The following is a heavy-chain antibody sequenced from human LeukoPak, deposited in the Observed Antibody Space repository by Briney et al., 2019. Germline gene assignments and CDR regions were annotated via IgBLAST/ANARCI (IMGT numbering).Heavy chain of an antibody. CDR1: SYSFGTPNY. CDR3: AIRVETDAKYFDF. V-gene: IGHV4-38-2*02. Sequence: SETLSLTCTVSSYSFGTPNYWGWIRQSPGKGLEWIGSFYLDGSIYYNPSLKNPVTTSLDKSKNQFSLRLNSVTAADTAVYYCAIRVETDAKYFDFWGQGTLVTVSS. J-gene: IGHJ4*02. CDR2: FYLDGSI. D-gene: IGHD4-23*01.